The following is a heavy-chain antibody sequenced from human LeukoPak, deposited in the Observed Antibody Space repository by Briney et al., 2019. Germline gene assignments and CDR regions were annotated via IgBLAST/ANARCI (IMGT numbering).Heavy chain of an antibody. CDR3: ARGGYYDSSGYLDL. D-gene: IGHD3-22*01. J-gene: IGHJ4*02. V-gene: IGHV3-33*01. Sequence: GRSLRLSCAASGFTFRTFGMHWVRQAPGKGLEWVAVIWYDGYNEYYADSVKGRFTISRDNSKNMVHLQMSSLRAEDTAVYYCARGGYYDSSGYLDLWGQGTLVTVSS. CDR2: IWYDGYNE. CDR1: GFTFRTFG.